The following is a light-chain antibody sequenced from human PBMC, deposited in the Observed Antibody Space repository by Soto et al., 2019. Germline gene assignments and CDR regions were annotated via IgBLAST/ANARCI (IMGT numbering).Light chain of an antibody. CDR1: SSDVGGYNY. Sequence: QSALTQPASVSGSPGQSITISCTGTSSDVGGYNYVSWYQQHPGKAPKLMIYEVSNRHSGVSNRFSGSKSGNTASLTISGLQAEDEADYYCSSYTSSSTSDVVFGGGTKLTVL. V-gene: IGLV2-14*01. CDR2: EVS. J-gene: IGLJ2*01. CDR3: SSYTSSSTSDVV.